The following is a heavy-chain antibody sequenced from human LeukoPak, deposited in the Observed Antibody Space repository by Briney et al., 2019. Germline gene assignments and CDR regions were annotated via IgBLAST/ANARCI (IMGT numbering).Heavy chain of an antibody. CDR1: GFTFSSYG. J-gene: IGHJ5*02. D-gene: IGHD3-10*01. V-gene: IGHV3-30*03. CDR2: ISYDGSNK. CDR3: ARDRYGSWSYYYS. Sequence: PGGSLRLSCAASGFTFSSYGMHWVRQAPGKGLEWVAVISYDGSNKYYADSVKGRFTISRDNSKNTLYLQMNSLRAEDTAVYYCARDRYGSWSYYYSWGQGTLVTVSS.